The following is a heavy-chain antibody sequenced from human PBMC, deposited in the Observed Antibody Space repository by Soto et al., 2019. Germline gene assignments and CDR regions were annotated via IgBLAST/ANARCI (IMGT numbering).Heavy chain of an antibody. D-gene: IGHD5-18*01. CDR2: IIPMFGTA. J-gene: IGHJ5*02. CDR3: ARVVETEIFLTWFDP. CDR1: GGTFSSYA. Sequence: SVKVSCKASGGTFSSYALNWVRQAPGQGLEWVGGIIPMFGTANYAQKFQGRVTITADESTSRVSMELSSLRSEDTAVYYCARVVETEIFLTWFDPWGQGTLVTVSS. V-gene: IGHV1-69*13.